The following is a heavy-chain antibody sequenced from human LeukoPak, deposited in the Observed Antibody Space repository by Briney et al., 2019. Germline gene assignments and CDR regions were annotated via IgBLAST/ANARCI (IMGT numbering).Heavy chain of an antibody. J-gene: IGHJ5*02. D-gene: IGHD4-23*01. V-gene: IGHV4-4*07. CDR2: ILTSGST. Sequence: PSETLSLTCTDSGGSISINSWRWIRHSAGERLEWSGRILTSGSTNYNPTLKSRVAISVDKSKNQLSLKLSSVTAADTAVYYCERDHYDGNSGHFGPWGQGTLVTV. CDR1: GGSISINS. CDR3: ERDHYDGNSGHFGP.